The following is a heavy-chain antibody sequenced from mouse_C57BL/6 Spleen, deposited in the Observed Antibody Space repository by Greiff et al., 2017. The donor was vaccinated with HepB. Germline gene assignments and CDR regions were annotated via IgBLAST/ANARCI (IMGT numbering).Heavy chain of an antibody. CDR2: IRNKANNHAT. Sequence: EVKLMESGGGLVQPGGSMKLSCAASGFTFSDAWMDWVRQSPEKGLEWVAEIRNKANNHATYYAESVKGRFTISRDDSKSSVYLQMNSLRAEDTGIYYCTRPPYYGSSYWFAYWGQGTLVTVSA. CDR1: GFTFSDAW. J-gene: IGHJ3*01. CDR3: TRPPYYGSSYWFAY. V-gene: IGHV6-6*01. D-gene: IGHD1-1*01.